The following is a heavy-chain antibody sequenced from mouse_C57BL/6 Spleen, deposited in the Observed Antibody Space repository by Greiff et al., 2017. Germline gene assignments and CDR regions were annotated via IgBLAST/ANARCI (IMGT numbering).Heavy chain of an antibody. J-gene: IGHJ4*01. CDR1: GYTFTSYW. Sequence: QVQLQQPGAELVKPGASVKVSCKASGYTFTSYWMHWVKQRPGQGLEWIGRIHPSDSDTNYNQKFKGKATLTVDKSSSTAYMQISSLTSEDSAVYYCAIITGYYGNPGYWGQGTSVTVSS. D-gene: IGHD2-1*01. V-gene: IGHV1-74*01. CDR2: IHPSDSDT. CDR3: AIITGYYGNPGY.